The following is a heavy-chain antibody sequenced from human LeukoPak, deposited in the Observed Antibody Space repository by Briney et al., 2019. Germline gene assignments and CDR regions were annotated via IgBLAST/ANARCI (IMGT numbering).Heavy chain of an antibody. CDR1: GFTFSSYG. Sequence: GRSLRLSCAASGFTFSSYGMHWVRQAPGKGLEWVAVIWYDGSNKYYADSVKGRFTISRDNSKNTLYLQMNSLRAEDTAVYYCAKSMVSFDYWGQGTLVTVSS. CDR2: IWYDGSNK. CDR3: AKSMVSFDY. J-gene: IGHJ4*02. V-gene: IGHV3-33*06. D-gene: IGHD2-8*01.